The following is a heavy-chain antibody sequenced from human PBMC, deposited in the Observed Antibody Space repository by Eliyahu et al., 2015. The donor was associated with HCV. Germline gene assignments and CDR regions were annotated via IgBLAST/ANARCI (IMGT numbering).Heavy chain of an antibody. Sequence: EVPLVESGGGLVKPGGSLRLSCAGSGXXXKTPWXXXVRQAPGKGLEWVXRIKNKGDGGTIDYAAPVKGRFTISRDESEYMLYLQMNSLKTEDTAIYYCAMGSGTYSYNDAFDVWGQGTTVTVSS. CDR1: GXXXKTPW. CDR2: IKNKGDGGTI. D-gene: IGHD1-26*01. J-gene: IGHJ3*01. CDR3: AMGSGTYSYNDAFDV. V-gene: IGHV3-15*01.